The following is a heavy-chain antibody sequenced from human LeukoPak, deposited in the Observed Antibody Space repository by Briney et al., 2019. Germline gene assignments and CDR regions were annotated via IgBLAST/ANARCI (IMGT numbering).Heavy chain of an antibody. Sequence: GESLKISCKGSGYSFTSYWIGWVRQMPGKGLEWMGIIYPGDSDTRYSPSFQGQVTISADKSNSTAYLQWSSLKASDTAMYYCARHKFKQYYYGSGSPYNWFDPWGQGTLVTVSS. D-gene: IGHD3-10*01. CDR2: IYPGDSDT. CDR1: GYSFTSYW. V-gene: IGHV5-51*01. CDR3: ARHKFKQYYYGSGSPYNWFDP. J-gene: IGHJ5*02.